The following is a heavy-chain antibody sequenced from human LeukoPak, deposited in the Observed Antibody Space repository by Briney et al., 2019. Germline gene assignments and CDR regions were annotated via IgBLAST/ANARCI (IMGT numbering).Heavy chain of an antibody. J-gene: IGHJ4*02. D-gene: IGHD3-22*01. CDR1: GFTFSSYG. V-gene: IGHV3-30*02. CDR2: IRYDGSNK. Sequence: LTGGSLRLSCAASGFTFSSYGMHWVRQAPGKGLEWVAFIRYDGSNKYYADSVKGRFTISRDNSKNTLYLQMNSLRAEDTAVYYCARELYYDSSGFDYWGQGTLVTVSS. CDR3: ARELYYDSSGFDY.